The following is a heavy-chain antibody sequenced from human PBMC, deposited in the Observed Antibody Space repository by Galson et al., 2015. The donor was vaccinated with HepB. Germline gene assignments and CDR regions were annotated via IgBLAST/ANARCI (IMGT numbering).Heavy chain of an antibody. Sequence: SLRLSCAVSGFTFSSYGMHWVRQAPGKGLEWVAVISYDGSNKYYADSVKDRFTISRDNSKNTLYLQMNSLRAEDTAVYYCARGNSGSYHTYYYYYGMDVWGQGTTVTVSS. J-gene: IGHJ6*02. CDR2: ISYDGSNK. CDR3: ARGNSGSYHTYYYYYGMDV. CDR1: GFTFSSYG. D-gene: IGHD1-26*01. V-gene: IGHV3-30*19.